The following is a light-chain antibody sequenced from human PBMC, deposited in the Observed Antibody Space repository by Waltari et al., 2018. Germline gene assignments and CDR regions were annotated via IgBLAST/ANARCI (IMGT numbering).Light chain of an antibody. J-gene: IGKJ4*01. CDR3: QQRGNWPLT. V-gene: IGKV3-11*01. CDR2: NAS. CDR1: QSVSSY. Sequence: EIVLTQSPATLSLSPGVRATLSCRASQSVSSYLVWYQQKPGQAPRLLIYNASNRATGIPARFSGSGSGTDFTLTISSLEPEDFAVYYCQQRGNWPLTFGGGTKVEIK.